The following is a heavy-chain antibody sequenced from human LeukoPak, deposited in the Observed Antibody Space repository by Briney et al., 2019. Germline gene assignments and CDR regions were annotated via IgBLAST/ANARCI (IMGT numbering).Heavy chain of an antibody. CDR1: AFTLSDSS. CDR3: ARDRIKSGSYYFDY. D-gene: IGHD1-26*01. J-gene: IGHJ4*02. V-gene: IGHV3-48*01. CDR2: ISGRSSTV. Sequence: PGGSLRLSCAAPAFTLSDSSMSWVSQAPGKGLEWVSYISGRSSTVYYADSVKGRFTISRDNAKNSMYLQMNSLRAEDTAVYYCARDRIKSGSYYFDYWGQGTLVTVSS.